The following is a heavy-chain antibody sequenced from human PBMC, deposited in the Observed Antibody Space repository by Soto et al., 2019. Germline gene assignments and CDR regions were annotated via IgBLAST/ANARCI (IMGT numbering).Heavy chain of an antibody. CDR1: GGSISSGGYY. J-gene: IGHJ5*02. D-gene: IGHD6-13*01. CDR2: IYYSGST. Sequence: PSETLSLTCTVSGGSISSGGYYWSWIRQHPGKGLGWIGYIYYSGSTYYNPSLKSRVTISVDTSKNQFSLKLSSVTAADTAVYYCARVFSDSSSFFDPWGQGTLVTVSS. V-gene: IGHV4-31*03. CDR3: ARVFSDSSSFFDP.